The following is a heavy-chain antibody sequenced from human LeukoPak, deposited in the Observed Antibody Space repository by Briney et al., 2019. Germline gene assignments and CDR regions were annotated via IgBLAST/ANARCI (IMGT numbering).Heavy chain of an antibody. J-gene: IGHJ5*02. D-gene: IGHD3-10*02. CDR3: ARLISPLFGESLGWFDP. V-gene: IGHV5-51*01. Sequence: GEALKISRKGAGCRFTSYWIGWGRQMPGKGREGMGIIYRGDADTRYSTSFEGQGTISAEKSSSTTSLQWSIREAAATAMYYCARLISPLFGESLGWFDPWGQGTLVTVSS. CDR2: IYRGDADT. CDR1: GCRFTSYW.